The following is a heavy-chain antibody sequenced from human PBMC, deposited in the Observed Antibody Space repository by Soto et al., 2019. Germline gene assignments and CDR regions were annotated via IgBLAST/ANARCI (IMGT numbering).Heavy chain of an antibody. CDR1: GFTVSSNY. V-gene: IGHV3-66*01. CDR2: IYSGGST. Sequence: GGSLRLSCAASGFTVSSNYMSWVRQAPGKGLEWVSVIYSGGSTYYADSVKGRFTISRDNSKNTLYLQMNSLRAEDTAVYYCARGGETYSSSWYRFDYWGQGTLVTVSS. CDR3: ARGGETYSSSWYRFDY. D-gene: IGHD6-13*01. J-gene: IGHJ4*02.